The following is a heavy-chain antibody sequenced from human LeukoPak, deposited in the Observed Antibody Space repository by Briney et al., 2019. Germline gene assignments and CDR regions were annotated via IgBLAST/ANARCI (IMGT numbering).Heavy chain of an antibody. Sequence: SETLSLTCAVSGYSISSGYYWGWIRQPPGKGLEWIGSIYHSGSTYYNPSLKSRVTISVDTSKNQFSLKLSSLTAADTAVYYCARRSTGSWTFDYWGQGTLVTVFS. CDR2: IYHSGST. J-gene: IGHJ4*02. V-gene: IGHV4-38-2*01. CDR1: GYSISSGYY. D-gene: IGHD6-13*01. CDR3: ARRSTGSWTFDY.